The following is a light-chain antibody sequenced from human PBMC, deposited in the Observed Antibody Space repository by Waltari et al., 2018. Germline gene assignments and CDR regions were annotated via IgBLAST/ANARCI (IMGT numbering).Light chain of an antibody. CDR1: QSVSRAF. Sequence: EIVLTQTPGTLSLAPGERASLSCRASQSVSRAFVWYQQKPGQAPRLLIYGASTRAPGIPDRFSGSGSGTDFSLTINRLEPEDFAVYYCQHYVRLPATFGQGTKVEI. J-gene: IGKJ1*01. CDR3: QHYVRLPAT. V-gene: IGKV3-20*01. CDR2: GAS.